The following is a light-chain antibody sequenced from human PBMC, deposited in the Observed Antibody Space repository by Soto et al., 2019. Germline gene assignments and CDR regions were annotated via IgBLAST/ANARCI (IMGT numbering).Light chain of an antibody. CDR3: QQDGSSPFT. V-gene: IGKV3-20*01. J-gene: IGKJ3*01. Sequence: EIVLTQSPGTLSLSPGERATLSCRASQSVSSSFLAWYQQKPAQAPRLLLYGASSRATGIPDRFSGSGSGTDFTLTISRLEPEDFAVYYCQQDGSSPFTFGPGIKADFK. CDR1: QSVSSSF. CDR2: GAS.